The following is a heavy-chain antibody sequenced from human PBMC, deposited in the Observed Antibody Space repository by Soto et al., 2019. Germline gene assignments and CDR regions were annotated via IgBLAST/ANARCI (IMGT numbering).Heavy chain of an antibody. J-gene: IGHJ5*02. V-gene: IGHV1-18*01. CDR3: ARAWGYSYGFDP. Sequence: ASVKVSCKASGYTFTNFGISWVRQAPGQGLEWMGWISAYNGNTNYAQNFQGRVTMTTDTSTSTAYMELRSLRSEDTAVYYCARAWGYSYGFDPWGQGTPVTVSS. D-gene: IGHD5-18*01. CDR1: GYTFTNFG. CDR2: ISAYNGNT.